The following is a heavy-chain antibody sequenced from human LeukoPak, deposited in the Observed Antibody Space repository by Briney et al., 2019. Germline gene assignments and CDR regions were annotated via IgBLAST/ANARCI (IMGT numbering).Heavy chain of an antibody. Sequence: GASVKVSCKASGYTFTSYYMHWVRQAPGQGLEWMGIINPSGGSTSYAQKFQGRVTMTRDKSTSTVYMELSSLRSEDTAVYYCARDASSLWRLDPWGQGTLVTVSS. D-gene: IGHD6-13*01. J-gene: IGHJ5*02. CDR2: INPSGGST. V-gene: IGHV1-46*01. CDR3: ARDASSLWRLDP. CDR1: GYTFTSYY.